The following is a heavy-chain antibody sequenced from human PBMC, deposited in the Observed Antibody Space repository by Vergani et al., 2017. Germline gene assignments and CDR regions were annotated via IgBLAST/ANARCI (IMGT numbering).Heavy chain of an antibody. Sequence: QLQLQESGPGLVRPSQTLSLTCTVSGGSISSGNYYWSWIRQHPGKGLEWIGYIYYSGSTYYNPSLKSRVTISVDTSKNQFSLKLSSVTAADTAVYYCARSSGKSIAARNWFDPWGQGTLVTVSS. D-gene: IGHD6-6*01. V-gene: IGHV4-31*03. J-gene: IGHJ5*02. CDR1: GGSISSGNYY. CDR2: IYYSGST. CDR3: ARSSGKSIAARNWFDP.